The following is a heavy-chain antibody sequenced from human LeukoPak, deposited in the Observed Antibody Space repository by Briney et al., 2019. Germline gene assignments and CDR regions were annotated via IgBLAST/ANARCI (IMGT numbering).Heavy chain of an antibody. D-gene: IGHD4-11*01. CDR2: ISNSGSST. V-gene: IGHV3-23*01. J-gene: IGHJ4*02. CDR1: GFTFSDYS. CDR3: ASRYFDY. Sequence: GGSLRLSCAASGFTFSDYSMNWVRQAPGRGLEWVSGISNSGSSTNYADSVKGRFTISRDNSKNTLYLQMNSLRAEDTAVYYCASRYFDYWGQGTLVTVSS.